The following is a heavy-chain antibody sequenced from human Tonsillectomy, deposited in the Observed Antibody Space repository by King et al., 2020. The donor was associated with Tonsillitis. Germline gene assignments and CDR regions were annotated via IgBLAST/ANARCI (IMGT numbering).Heavy chain of an antibody. V-gene: IGHV5-10-1*03. J-gene: IGHJ4*02. CDR3: ARLLHDATVQDY. Sequence: VQLVESGAEVKKPGESLRISCKGSGYIFTSYWISWVRQMPGKGLEWMGRIDPSDSYTNYSPSFQGHVTISADKSISTAYLQWSSLKASDTAMYYCARLLHDATVQDYWGPGTLVTVSS. D-gene: IGHD4-17*01. CDR1: GYIFTSYW. CDR2: IDPSDSYT.